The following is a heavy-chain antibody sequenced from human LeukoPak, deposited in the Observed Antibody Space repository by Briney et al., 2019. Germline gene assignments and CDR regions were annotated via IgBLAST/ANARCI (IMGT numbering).Heavy chain of an antibody. CDR2: ISSSGSTI. CDR1: GFTFSSYE. D-gene: IGHD2-2*01. J-gene: IGHJ4*02. CDR3: ASPCSSTSCYEY. V-gene: IGHV3-48*03. Sequence: GGSLRLSCAASGFTFSSYEMNWVRQAPGKGLEWVSYISSSGSTIYYADSVKGRFTISRDNAKNSLYLQMNSLRAEDTAVYYCASPCSSTSCYEYWGQGTLVTVSS.